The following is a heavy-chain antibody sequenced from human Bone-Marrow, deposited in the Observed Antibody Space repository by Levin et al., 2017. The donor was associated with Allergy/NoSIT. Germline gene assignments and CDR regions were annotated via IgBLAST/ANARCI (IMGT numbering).Heavy chain of an antibody. CDR2: IWYDGSNK. D-gene: IGHD2-8*01. Sequence: GGSLRLSCAASGFTFSSYGMHGVRQAPGKGLEWVAVIWYDGSNKYYADSVKGRFTISRDNSKNTLYLQMNSLRAEDTAVYYCARDLMARAGYFDLWGRGTLVTVSS. CDR3: ARDLMARAGYFDL. V-gene: IGHV3-33*01. J-gene: IGHJ2*01. CDR1: GFTFSSYG.